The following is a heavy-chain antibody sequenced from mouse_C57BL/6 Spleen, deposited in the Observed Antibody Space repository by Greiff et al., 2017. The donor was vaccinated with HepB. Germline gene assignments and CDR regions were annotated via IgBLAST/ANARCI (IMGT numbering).Heavy chain of an antibody. D-gene: IGHD1-1*01. J-gene: IGHJ2*01. CDR2: INPNNGGT. Sequence: VQLKESGPELVKPGASVKIPCKASGYTFTDYNMDWVKQSHGKSLEWIGDINPNNGGTIYNQKFKGKATLTVDKSSSTAYMELRSLTSEDTAVYYCARDYYGSRFYFDYWGQGTTLTVSS. CDR1: GYTFTDYN. V-gene: IGHV1-18*01. CDR3: ARDYYGSRFYFDY.